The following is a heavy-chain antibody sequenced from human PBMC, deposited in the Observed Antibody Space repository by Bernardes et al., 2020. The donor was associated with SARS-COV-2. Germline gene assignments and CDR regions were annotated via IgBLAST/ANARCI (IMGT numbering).Heavy chain of an antibody. CDR1: GFSFSSYA. Sequence: GGSLRLSCAASGFSFSSYAMSWVRQAPGKGLEWVSTITWSGGTTFYADSVRSRFSISRDNSKNTLFLQMHSLRVDDTAVYYCSGGESDYDCLGWFDPWGERTLVSISP. D-gene: IGHD5-12*01. CDR3: SGGESDYDCLGWFDP. J-gene: IGHJ5*02. V-gene: IGHV3-23*01. CDR2: ITWSGGTT.